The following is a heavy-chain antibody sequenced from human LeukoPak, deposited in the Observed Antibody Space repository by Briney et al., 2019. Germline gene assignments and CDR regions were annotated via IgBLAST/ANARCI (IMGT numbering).Heavy chain of an antibody. CDR1: GFSFIRYW. J-gene: IGHJ4*02. V-gene: IGHV3-7*01. Sequence: PGGSLRLYCAASGFSFIRYWMSWVRQAPGKGLEWVANIRQDGREKYYVDSLKGRLTISRDNAKNSVYLQRNSLRAEDTAVYFCARDPDYWGQGILVTVSS. CDR3: ARDPDY. CDR2: IRQDGREK.